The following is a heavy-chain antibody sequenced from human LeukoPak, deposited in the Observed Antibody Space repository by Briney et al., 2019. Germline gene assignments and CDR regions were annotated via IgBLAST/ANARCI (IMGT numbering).Heavy chain of an antibody. Sequence: GGSLRLSCEASGFTLSSYSMNWVRQAPGKGLEWVSSISSGSNYIYYADSVKGRFTISRDNAKNALYLQMNSLRAEDTAVYYCARETLEAFDVWGQGTMVTVSP. CDR3: ARETLEAFDV. J-gene: IGHJ3*01. V-gene: IGHV3-21*01. CDR1: GFTLSSYS. CDR2: ISSGSNYI. D-gene: IGHD1-1*01.